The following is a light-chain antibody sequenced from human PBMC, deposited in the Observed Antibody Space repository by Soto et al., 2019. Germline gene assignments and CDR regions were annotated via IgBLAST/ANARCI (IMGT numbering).Light chain of an antibody. J-gene: IGLJ3*02. Sequence: QSVLTQPPSVSGAPGQRVTISCTGSSSIIGAGYDVHWYQQLPGTAPQLLIYVNSNRPSGVPDRFSGSKSGTSASLAITGLQAEYEADYDCQAYDSSLSGWVFGGGTKLTVL. CDR1: SSIIGAGYD. CDR2: VNS. V-gene: IGLV1-40*01. CDR3: QAYDSSLSGWV.